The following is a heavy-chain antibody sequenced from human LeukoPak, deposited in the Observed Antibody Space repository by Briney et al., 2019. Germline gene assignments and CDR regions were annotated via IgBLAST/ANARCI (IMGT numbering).Heavy chain of an antibody. V-gene: IGHV4-59*08. J-gene: IGHJ3*02. D-gene: IGHD3-22*01. CDR1: GGSISSYY. CDR3: ARLYATGDLAYYYDSSGYAFDI. Sequence: SETLSLTCTVSGGSISSYYWSWIRQPPGKGLEWIGYIYYSGSTNYNPSLKSRVTISVDTSKNQSSLKLSSVTAADTAVYYCARLYATGDLAYYYDSSGYAFDIWGQGTMVTVSS. CDR2: IYYSGST.